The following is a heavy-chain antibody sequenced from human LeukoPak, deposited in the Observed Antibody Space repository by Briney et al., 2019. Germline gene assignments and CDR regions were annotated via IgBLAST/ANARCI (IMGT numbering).Heavy chain of an antibody. D-gene: IGHD4-17*01. Sequence: ASVKVSCKASGGTFSSYTISWVRQAPGQGLEWMGRIIPILGIANYAQKFQGRVTITADKSTSTAYMELSSLRSEDTAVYYCARLSTVTTPGGVDYWGQGTLVTVSP. J-gene: IGHJ4*02. CDR2: IIPILGIA. V-gene: IGHV1-69*02. CDR3: ARLSTVTTPGGVDY. CDR1: GGTFSSYT.